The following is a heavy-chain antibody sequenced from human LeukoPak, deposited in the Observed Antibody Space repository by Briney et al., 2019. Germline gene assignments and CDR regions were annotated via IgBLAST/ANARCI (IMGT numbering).Heavy chain of an antibody. CDR3: AIGTTGLDY. V-gene: IGHV3-33*01. Sequence: GGSLRLSCAASGFTFSSYGMHWVRQAPGKGLEWVAVIWYDGSNQYYADSVKGRFTISRDNSQNTLYLQMNSLRVEDTAVYYRAIGTTGLDYWGQGTLVTVSS. D-gene: IGHD1-1*01. J-gene: IGHJ4*02. CDR2: IWYDGSNQ. CDR1: GFTFSSYG.